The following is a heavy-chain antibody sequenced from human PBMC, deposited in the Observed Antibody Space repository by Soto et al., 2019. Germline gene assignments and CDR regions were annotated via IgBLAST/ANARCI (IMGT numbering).Heavy chain of an antibody. Sequence: ASVKVSCKASGYTFTRDQIHWVRQAPGQGLEWMGMIDPSGGKTNYAQKFQGRVTMTRDTSTSTVYMALNSLRSEDTAIYFCGRVMRSLLSITALDTWGQGTLVTSPQ. CDR3: GRVMRSLLSITALDT. CDR1: GYTFTRDQ. CDR2: IDPSGGKT. V-gene: IGHV1-46*01. J-gene: IGHJ5*02. D-gene: IGHD3-10*01.